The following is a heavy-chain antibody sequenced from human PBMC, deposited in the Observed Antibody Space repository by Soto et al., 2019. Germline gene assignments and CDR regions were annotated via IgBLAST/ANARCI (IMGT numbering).Heavy chain of an antibody. CDR3: AKDKGSGSYSRLGVGDY. J-gene: IGHJ4*02. D-gene: IGHD3-10*01. Sequence: EVQLVESGGGLVQPGRSLRLSCAASGFTFDDYAMHWVRQAPGKGLEWVSGISWNSGSIGYADSVKGRFTISRDNAKNSLYLQMNSLGAEDTALYYCAKDKGSGSYSRLGVGDYWGQGTLVTVSS. CDR2: ISWNSGSI. V-gene: IGHV3-9*01. CDR1: GFTFDDYA.